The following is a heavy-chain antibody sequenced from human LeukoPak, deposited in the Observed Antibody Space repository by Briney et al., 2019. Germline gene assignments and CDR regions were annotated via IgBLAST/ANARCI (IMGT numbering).Heavy chain of an antibody. J-gene: IGHJ5*02. CDR2: TNPNSGGT. Sequence: GASVKVSCKASGYTFTGYYMHWVRQAPGQELEWMGWTNPNSGGTNYAQKFQGRVTMTRDTSISTAYMEPSRLRSDDTAVYYCAREWYSSSQNWFDPWGQGTLVTVSS. V-gene: IGHV1-2*02. CDR1: GYTFTGYY. CDR3: AREWYSSSQNWFDP. D-gene: IGHD6-13*01.